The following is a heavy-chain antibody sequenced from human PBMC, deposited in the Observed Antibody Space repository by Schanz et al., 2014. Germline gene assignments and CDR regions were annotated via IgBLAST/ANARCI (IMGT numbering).Heavy chain of an antibody. CDR3: AKDPNLFRDSSGYYYSPFDY. CDR1: GFTFSDYY. Sequence: VQLVESGGGLVKPGGSLRLSCAASGFTFSDYYMSWIRQAPGKGLEWVSTLSGSGAGTFYADSVKGRFTISRDNSKNTLYLQLNSLRVEDTAKYFCAKDPNLFRDSSGYYYSPFDYWGQGTLVAVSS. CDR2: LSGSGAGT. J-gene: IGHJ4*02. V-gene: IGHV3-23*04. D-gene: IGHD3-22*01.